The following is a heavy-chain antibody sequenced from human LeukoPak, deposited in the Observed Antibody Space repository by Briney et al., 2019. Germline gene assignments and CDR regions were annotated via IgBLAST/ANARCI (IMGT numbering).Heavy chain of an antibody. J-gene: IGHJ3*02. CDR2: ISSSSSYI. CDR1: GFTFDDYG. D-gene: IGHD6-19*01. V-gene: IGHV3-21*01. Sequence: PGGSLRLSCAASGFTFDDYGMSWVRQAPGKGLEWVSSISSSSSYIYYADSVKGRFTISRDNAKNSLYLQMNSLRAEDTAVYYCARVLRAVAVTHDAFDIWGQGTMVTVSS. CDR3: ARVLRAVAVTHDAFDI.